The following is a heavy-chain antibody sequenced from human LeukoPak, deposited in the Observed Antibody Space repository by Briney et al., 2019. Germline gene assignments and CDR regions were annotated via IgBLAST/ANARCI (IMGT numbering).Heavy chain of an antibody. V-gene: IGHV3-30-3*01. Sequence: PGGSLRLSCAASGFTFSFYAFHWVRQAPGKGLEWVAVMSHDGSNKYHADSVKGRFTISRDNSKNTLYLQMNSLRAEDTAVYYCARDREPYYYDSSGYYNWFDPWGQGTLVTVSS. CDR2: MSHDGSNK. CDR3: ARDREPYYYDSSGYYNWFDP. CDR1: GFTFSFYA. D-gene: IGHD3-22*01. J-gene: IGHJ5*02.